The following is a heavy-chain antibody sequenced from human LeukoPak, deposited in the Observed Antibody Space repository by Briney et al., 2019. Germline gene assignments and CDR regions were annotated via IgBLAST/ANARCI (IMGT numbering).Heavy chain of an antibody. J-gene: IGHJ4*02. Sequence: PGGSLRLSCAASGFTVSSNYMSWIRQAPGKGLEWVSYISSSGSTIYYADSVKGRFTISRDNAKNSLFLQMNSLRAEDTAVYYCAREMSPYYFDYWGQGTLVTVSS. CDR2: ISSSGSTI. CDR3: AREMSPYYFDY. CDR1: GFTVSSNY. V-gene: IGHV3-11*01.